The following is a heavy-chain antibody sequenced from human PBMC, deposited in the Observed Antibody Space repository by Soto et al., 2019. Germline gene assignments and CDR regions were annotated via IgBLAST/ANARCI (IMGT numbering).Heavy chain of an antibody. Sequence: ETLSLTCTVSGGSISSSSYYWGWIRQPPGKGLEWIGSIYYSGSTYYNPSLKSRVTISVDTSKNQFSLKLSSVTAADTAVYYCARYSPLGGMVDYWGQGTLVTVS. CDR3: ARYSPLGGMVDY. J-gene: IGHJ4*02. D-gene: IGHD1-26*01. V-gene: IGHV4-39*01. CDR1: GGSISSSSYY. CDR2: IYYSGST.